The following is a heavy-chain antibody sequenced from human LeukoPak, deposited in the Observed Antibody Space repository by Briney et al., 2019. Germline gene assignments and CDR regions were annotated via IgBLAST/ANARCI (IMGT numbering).Heavy chain of an antibody. CDR1: GFTFSSYW. D-gene: IGHD1-20*01. CDR3: ARVTVSSSEVIFDY. V-gene: IGHV3-74*01. J-gene: IGHJ4*02. CDR2: INSDGSTI. Sequence: PGGSLRLSCAASGFTFSSYWMHWVRQAPGKRLVWVSRINSDGSTITYADSVKGRFTISRDNAKNTLYLQMNSLRAEDTAVYYCARVTVSSSEVIFDYWGQGSLVTVSS.